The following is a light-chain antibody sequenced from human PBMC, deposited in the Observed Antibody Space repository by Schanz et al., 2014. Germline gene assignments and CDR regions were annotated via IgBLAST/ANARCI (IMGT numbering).Light chain of an antibody. Sequence: QSALTQPPSASGSPGQSVTISCTGTSSDVGGDNFVSWYQQHPGKAPKLMIYEINKRPSGVPDRFSGSKSGNTASLTISGLQAEDEADYHCSSHTAITTAVVFGGGTKLTVL. CDR1: SSDVGGDNF. CDR3: SSHTAITTAVV. CDR2: EIN. J-gene: IGLJ2*01. V-gene: IGLV2-8*01.